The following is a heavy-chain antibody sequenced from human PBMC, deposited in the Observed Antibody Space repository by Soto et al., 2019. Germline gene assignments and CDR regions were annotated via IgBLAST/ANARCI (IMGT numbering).Heavy chain of an antibody. CDR3: ARVWEGYGDLYYFDY. Sequence: QVQLQESGPGLVKPSQTLSLTCTVSGGSISSGGYYWSWIRQHPGKGLEWIGYIYYSGSTYYNPSLKSRVTISVDTSKNQFSLKLSSVTAADTAVYYCARVWEGYGDLYYFDYWGQGTLVTVSS. CDR1: GGSISSGGYY. V-gene: IGHV4-31*03. CDR2: IYYSGST. D-gene: IGHD4-17*01. J-gene: IGHJ4*02.